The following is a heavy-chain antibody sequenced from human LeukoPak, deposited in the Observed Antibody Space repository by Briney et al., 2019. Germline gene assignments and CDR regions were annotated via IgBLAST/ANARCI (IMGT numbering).Heavy chain of an antibody. CDR1: GFTVSSSY. V-gene: IGHV3-53*01. D-gene: IGHD1-1*01. CDR2: IYTGGST. J-gene: IGHJ3*02. CDR3: ARLSWNDRADAFDI. Sequence: GGSLRLSCAASGFTVSSSYMSWVRQAPGEGLEWVSVIYTGGSTYYADSVKGRFTISRDNSKNTVYFQMNSLRVDDTAVYYCARLSWNDRADAFDIWGQGTMVTVSS.